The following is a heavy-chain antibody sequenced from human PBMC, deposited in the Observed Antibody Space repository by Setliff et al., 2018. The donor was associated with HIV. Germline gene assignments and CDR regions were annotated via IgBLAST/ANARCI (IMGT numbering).Heavy chain of an antibody. CDR3: ASAQPCGGYYGY. CDR1: GGSISSGSYY. D-gene: IGHD3-22*01. CDR2: IYTSGST. J-gene: IGHJ4*02. V-gene: IGHV4-61*02. Sequence: SETLSLTCTVSGGSISSGSYYWSWIRQPAGKGLEWIGRIYTSGSTNYNPSLKSRVTISVDTSKNQFSLKLTSVTAADTATYYCASAQPCGGYYGYWGQGTLVTVSS.